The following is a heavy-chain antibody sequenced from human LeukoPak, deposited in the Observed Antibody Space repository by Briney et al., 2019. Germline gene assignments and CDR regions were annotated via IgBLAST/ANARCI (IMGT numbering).Heavy chain of an antibody. CDR1: GYSFTNYW. Sequence: GESLKISCKGSGYSFTNYWIGWVRQMPGKGPEWMGLIYPGDSDTKYSPSFQGQVTISADKFISTAYLQWSSLKASDTAMYYCARRHYDRSAFDIWGQGTMVTVSS. J-gene: IGHJ3*02. CDR3: ARRHYDRSAFDI. CDR2: IYPGDSDT. V-gene: IGHV5-51*01. D-gene: IGHD3-22*01.